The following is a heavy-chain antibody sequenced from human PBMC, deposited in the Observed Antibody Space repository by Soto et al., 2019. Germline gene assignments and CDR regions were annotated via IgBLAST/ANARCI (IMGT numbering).Heavy chain of an antibody. V-gene: IGHV4-59*01. CDR3: VRVGSCSGTIGRGWFDP. D-gene: IGHD2-2*03. CDR1: GGSMDAYY. J-gene: IGHJ5*02. CDR2: IYSTGTTSGTT. Sequence: QVQLQESGPGLVKPSETLSLNCTVSGGSMDAYYWSWIRQPPGKGLEWIGYIYSTGTTSGTTNYTPSIKGRVAILVDTSKSQFSLRLTSVTAADTAVYYCVRVGSCSGTIGRGWFDPWGQGTLVTVSS.